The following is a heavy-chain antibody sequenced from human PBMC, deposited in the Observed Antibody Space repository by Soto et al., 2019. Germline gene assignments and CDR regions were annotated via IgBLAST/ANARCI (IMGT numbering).Heavy chain of an antibody. V-gene: IGHV4-61*01. CDR2: IYYSGST. D-gene: IGHD6-19*01. CDR1: GGSVNSARYY. Sequence: SETLSLTCTVSGGSVNSARYYWSWIRQPPGKGLEWIAYIYYSGSTKYNSSLKSRVTISVDTSKNQFSLKLTSVTAADTAVCYRARVGVAVTGIDYWRPGTLVTVSS. CDR3: ARVGVAVTGIDY. J-gene: IGHJ4*02.